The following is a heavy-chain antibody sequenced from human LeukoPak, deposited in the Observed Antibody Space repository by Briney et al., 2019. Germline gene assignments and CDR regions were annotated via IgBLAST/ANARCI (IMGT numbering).Heavy chain of an antibody. CDR3: ARSSEDFYGSGKFDP. Sequence: WVRQPPGKGLEWIGSFFYSGSTYSNPSLKSRLTFSVDTSKNQFSLNLDSVTAADTAVYYCARSSEDFYGSGKFDPWGQGTLVTVSS. D-gene: IGHD3-10*01. J-gene: IGHJ5*02. CDR2: FFYSGST. V-gene: IGHV4-39*01.